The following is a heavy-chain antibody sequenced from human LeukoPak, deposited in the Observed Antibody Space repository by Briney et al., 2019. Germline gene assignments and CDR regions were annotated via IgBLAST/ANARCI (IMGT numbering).Heavy chain of an antibody. J-gene: IGHJ3*02. CDR2: IYSNEAA. Sequence: SETLSLTCTVSGGSIKGYHWSWIRQPPGKGLEWIGYIYSNEAAEYKPSLKSRVTISADTSKNQFSLKLTSVSAADTAIYYCARRNDFHIWGQGTMVTVSS. CDR3: ARRNDFHI. CDR1: GGSIKGYH. V-gene: IGHV4-4*08.